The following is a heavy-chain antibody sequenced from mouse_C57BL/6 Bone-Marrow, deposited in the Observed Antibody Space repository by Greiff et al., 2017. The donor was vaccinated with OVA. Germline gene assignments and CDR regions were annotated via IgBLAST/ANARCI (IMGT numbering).Heavy chain of an antibody. CDR2: IRNKANNHAT. J-gene: IGHJ1*03. D-gene: IGHD1-1*01. CDR1: GFTFSDAW. V-gene: IGHV6-6*01. CDR3: TIITTVVAWYFDV. Sequence: EVKLVESGGGLVQPGGSMKLSCAASGFTFSDAWMDWVRQSPEKGLEWVAEIRNKANNHATYYAESVKGRFTISRDDSKSSVYLQMNSLRAEDTGIYYCTIITTVVAWYFDVWGTGTTVTVSS.